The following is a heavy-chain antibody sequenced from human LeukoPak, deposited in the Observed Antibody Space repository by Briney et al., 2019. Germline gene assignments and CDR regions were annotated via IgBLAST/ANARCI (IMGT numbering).Heavy chain of an antibody. J-gene: IGHJ4*02. Sequence: SETLSLTCIVSGGSISSYYWSWIRQPPGKGLERIGYIYYSGSTNYNPSLKSRVTISVDTSKNQFSLKLSSVTAADTAVYYCARGLMMAVAGRGEFHYWGQGTLVTVSS. CDR3: ARGLMMAVAGRGEFHY. CDR2: IYYSGST. V-gene: IGHV4-59*01. CDR1: GGSISSYY. D-gene: IGHD6-13*01.